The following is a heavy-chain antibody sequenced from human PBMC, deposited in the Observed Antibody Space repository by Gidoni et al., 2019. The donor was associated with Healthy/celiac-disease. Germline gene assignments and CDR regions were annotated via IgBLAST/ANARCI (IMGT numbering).Heavy chain of an antibody. V-gene: IGHV1-69*04. CDR2: IIPILGIA. CDR3: ARGTYYYGSGSLSDY. Sequence: QVQLVQSGAEVKKPGSSVKVSCQASGGTFRSYAISWVRQAPGQGLEWMGRIIPILGIANYAQKFQGRVTITADKSTSTAYMELSSLRSEDTAVYYCARGTYYYGSGSLSDYWGQGTLVTVSS. J-gene: IGHJ4*02. CDR1: GGTFRSYA. D-gene: IGHD3-10*01.